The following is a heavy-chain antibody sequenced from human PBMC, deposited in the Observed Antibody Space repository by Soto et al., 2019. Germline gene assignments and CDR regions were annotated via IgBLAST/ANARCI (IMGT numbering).Heavy chain of an antibody. CDR1: GYTXTGYF. CDR2: INPNSGGT. D-gene: IGHD6-6*01. CDR3: AREGSSSSKYFQQ. J-gene: IGHJ1*01. V-gene: IGHV1-2*02. Sequence: SXKVSCKASGYTXTGYFMPCVRQAPGQGLEWMGWINPNSGGTNYAQKFQGRVTMTRDTSIRTAYMELYTLTSDDTDMYYCAREGSSSSKYFQQWGQGTLGTVSS.